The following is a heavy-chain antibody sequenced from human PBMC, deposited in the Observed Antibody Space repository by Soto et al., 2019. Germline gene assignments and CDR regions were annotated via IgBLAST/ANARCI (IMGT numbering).Heavy chain of an antibody. J-gene: IGHJ4*02. CDR2: MNPNSGNT. CDR3: ARGGYYYDSSAYYRPFDY. Sequence: ASVKVSCKASGYTFTSYDINWVRQATGQGLEWMGWMNPNSGNTGYAQKFQGRVTMTRSTSISTAYMELSSLRSEDTAVYYCARGGYYYDSSAYYRPFDYWGQGALVAVSS. V-gene: IGHV1-8*01. D-gene: IGHD3-22*01. CDR1: GYTFTSYD.